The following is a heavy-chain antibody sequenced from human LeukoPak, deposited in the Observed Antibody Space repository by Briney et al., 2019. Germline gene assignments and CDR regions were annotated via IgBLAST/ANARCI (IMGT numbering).Heavy chain of an antibody. Sequence: PGGSLRLSCAASGFTVSSNYMSWVRQAPGKGLEWVSVIYSGGSTYYADSVKGRFTISRDNSKNTLYLQMNSLRAEDTAVYYCAPGRVRGVINDYYYYMDVWGKGTTVTVSS. CDR1: GFTVSSNY. CDR2: IYSGGST. J-gene: IGHJ6*03. CDR3: APGRVRGVINDYYYYMDV. V-gene: IGHV3-66*02. D-gene: IGHD3-10*01.